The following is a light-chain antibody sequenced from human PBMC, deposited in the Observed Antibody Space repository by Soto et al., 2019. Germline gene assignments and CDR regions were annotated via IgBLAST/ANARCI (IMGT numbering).Light chain of an antibody. CDR3: QQHINWPLT. J-gene: IGKJ4*01. CDR2: EAS. Sequence: EIVLTQSTATLSLSPGEIATLSCRASQTVSSSLAWYQQKPGQAPRLLIYEASNRATGIPARFSGSGSGADFTLPISSLEPEDCALYYCQQHINWPLTFGGGTKGEI. V-gene: IGKV3-11*01. CDR1: QTVSSS.